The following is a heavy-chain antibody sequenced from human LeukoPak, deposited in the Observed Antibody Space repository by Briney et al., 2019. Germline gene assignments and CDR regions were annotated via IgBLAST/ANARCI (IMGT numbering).Heavy chain of an antibody. CDR2: INPSGSST. Sequence: GASVKVSCKASGYTISSYYMHWVRQAPGQGLEWVGMINPSGSSTTYAQKFQGRVTMTRDMSTSTLYLELSSLRSEDTAVYYCARNPYSGTWYYPDYWGQGYLVTVSS. CDR1: GYTISSYY. D-gene: IGHD6-13*01. CDR3: ARNPYSGTWYYPDY. V-gene: IGHV1-46*01. J-gene: IGHJ4*02.